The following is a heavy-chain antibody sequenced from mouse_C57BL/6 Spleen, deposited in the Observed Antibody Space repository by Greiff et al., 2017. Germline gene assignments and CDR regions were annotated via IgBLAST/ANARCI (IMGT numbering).Heavy chain of an antibody. V-gene: IGHV1-82*01. Sequence: QVQLKESGPELVKPGASVKISCKASGYAFSSSWMNWVKQRPGKGLEWIGRIYPGDGDTNYNGKFKGKATLTADKSSSTAYMQLSSLTSEDSAVYFCARERYYYGSSYVDWYFDVWGTGTTFTVSS. D-gene: IGHD1-1*01. CDR3: ARERYYYGSSYVDWYFDV. CDR2: IYPGDGDT. CDR1: GYAFSSSW. J-gene: IGHJ1*03.